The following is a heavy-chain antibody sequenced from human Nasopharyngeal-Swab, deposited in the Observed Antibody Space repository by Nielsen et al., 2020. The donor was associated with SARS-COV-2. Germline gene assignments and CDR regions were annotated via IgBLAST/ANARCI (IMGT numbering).Heavy chain of an antibody. CDR1: GFTFSDYY. CDR3: ARESQGGAMDS. Sequence: GGSLRLSCATSGFTFSDYYMGWIRQAPGKGLEWVSYISDTGDTTYYADAVKGRFTISRDSSKNSLYLQMNSLRAEDTAMYYCARESQGGAMDSWGQGTLVTVSS. J-gene: IGHJ4*02. V-gene: IGHV3-11*01. D-gene: IGHD3-16*01. CDR2: ISDTGDTT.